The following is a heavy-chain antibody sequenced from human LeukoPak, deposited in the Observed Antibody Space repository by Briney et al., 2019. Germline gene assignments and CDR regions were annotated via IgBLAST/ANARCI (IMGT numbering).Heavy chain of an antibody. V-gene: IGHV5-51*01. CDR2: IYPGDSDT. Sequence: GESLKISCKGSGYSFTSYWSGWVRQLPGKGLEWMGIIYPGDSDTRYRTSFQGQATTSADKYIRTAYLQWSSLKASDTAMYYCARFQYDSSGYLPHDAFDIWGQGTMVTVSS. J-gene: IGHJ3*02. CDR1: GYSFTSYW. D-gene: IGHD3-22*01. CDR3: ARFQYDSSGYLPHDAFDI.